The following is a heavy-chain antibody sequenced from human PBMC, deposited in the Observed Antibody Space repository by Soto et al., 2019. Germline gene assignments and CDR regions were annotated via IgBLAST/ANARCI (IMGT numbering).Heavy chain of an antibody. CDR2: ISYDGSNK. CDR1: GFTFSSYA. CDR3: ARDGADCRGGSCYPYWYFDL. D-gene: IGHD2-15*01. V-gene: IGHV3-30-3*01. Sequence: QVQLVESGGGVVQPGRSLRLSCAASGFTFSSYAMHWVRQAPGKGLEWVAVISYDGSNKYYADSVKGRFTISRDNSKNTLDLQMNSLRAEDTAVYYCARDGADCRGGSCYPYWYFDLWGRGTLVTVSS. J-gene: IGHJ2*01.